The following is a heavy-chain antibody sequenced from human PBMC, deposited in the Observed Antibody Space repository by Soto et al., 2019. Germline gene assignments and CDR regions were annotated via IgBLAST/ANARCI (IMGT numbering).Heavy chain of an antibody. CDR1: GFSLSTSGVG. Sequence: QITLKESGPTLVKPTQTLTLTCTFSGFSLSTSGVGVGWIRQPPGKALEWLALSYWDDDKRYSPSLKSRLTITKDTSKNQLGLTMTNMDPVDTATYYCALTTGVIGGQGGWGQGTLVTVSS. V-gene: IGHV2-5*02. CDR3: ALTTGVIGGQGG. CDR2: SYWDDDK. J-gene: IGHJ4*02. D-gene: IGHD2-15*01.